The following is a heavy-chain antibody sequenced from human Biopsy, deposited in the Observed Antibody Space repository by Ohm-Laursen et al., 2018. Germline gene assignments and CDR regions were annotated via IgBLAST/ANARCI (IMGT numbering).Heavy chain of an antibody. J-gene: IGHJ6*02. Sequence: ASVKVSCKASGYTFTSCGISWVRQAPGQGLEWMGWISAYNGNRNYAQKFQGRVTMTTDTSTSTAYMELRSLRSDDTAVYFCAREEDNSGYDYYGMDVWGQGTTVTVSS. V-gene: IGHV1-18*01. CDR3: AREEDNSGYDYYGMDV. CDR2: ISAYNGNR. CDR1: GYTFTSCG. D-gene: IGHD3-22*01.